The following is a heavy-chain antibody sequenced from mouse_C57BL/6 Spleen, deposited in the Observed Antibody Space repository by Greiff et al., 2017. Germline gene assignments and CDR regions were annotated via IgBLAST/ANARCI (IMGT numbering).Heavy chain of an antibody. CDR1: GYTFTSYT. CDR3: ARSYYGSSYGAMDY. J-gene: IGHJ4*01. D-gene: IGHD1-1*01. CDR2: INPSSGYT. V-gene: IGHV1-4*01. Sequence: QVQLKESGAELARPGASVKMSCKASGYTFTSYTMHWVKQRPGQGLEWIGYINPSSGYTKYNQKFKDKATLTADKSSSTAYMQLSSLTSEDSAVYYFARSYYGSSYGAMDYWGQGTSVTVSS.